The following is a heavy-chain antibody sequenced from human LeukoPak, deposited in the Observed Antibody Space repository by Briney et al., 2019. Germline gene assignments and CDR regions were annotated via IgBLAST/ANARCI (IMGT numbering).Heavy chain of an antibody. CDR2: ISPYNGKT. CDR1: DYTFSNYG. Sequence: ASVKVSCKASDYTFSNYGINWVRQAPGQGLEWMGWISPYNGKTNYAQKLQGRVTMTTDTSTSTAYMELGSLRSDDTAVYYCARDFPDAYSGYDPLDYWGQGTLVAVSS. J-gene: IGHJ4*02. CDR3: ARDFPDAYSGYDPLDY. V-gene: IGHV1-18*01. D-gene: IGHD5-12*01.